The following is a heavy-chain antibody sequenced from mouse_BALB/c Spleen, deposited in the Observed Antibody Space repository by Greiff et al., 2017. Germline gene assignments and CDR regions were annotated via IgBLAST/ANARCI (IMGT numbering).Heavy chain of an antibody. V-gene: IGHV1S81*02. CDR3: ARGYGNYFYAMDY. CDR1: GYTFTSYY. CDR2: INPSNGGT. J-gene: IGHJ4*01. D-gene: IGHD2-10*02. Sequence: VQLQQSGAELVKPGASVKLSCKASGYTFTSYYMYWVKQRPGQGLEWIGEINPSNGGTNFNEKFKSKATLTVDKSSSTAYMQLSSLTSEDSAVYYCARGYGNYFYAMDYWGQGTSVTVSS.